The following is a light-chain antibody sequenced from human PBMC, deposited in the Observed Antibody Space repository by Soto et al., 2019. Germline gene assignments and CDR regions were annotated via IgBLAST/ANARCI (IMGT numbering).Light chain of an antibody. Sequence: QSVLTQPASVSGSPGQSITISCTGTSSEIGTDNLVSWYQQHPGKAPQLMIYEVSYRPSGVSNRFSGSKSGDTASLTISGLQAEDEADYYCSSFTNTITRYAFGTGTKLTVL. J-gene: IGLJ1*01. V-gene: IGLV2-14*02. CDR1: SSEIGTDNL. CDR3: SSFTNTITRYA. CDR2: EVS.